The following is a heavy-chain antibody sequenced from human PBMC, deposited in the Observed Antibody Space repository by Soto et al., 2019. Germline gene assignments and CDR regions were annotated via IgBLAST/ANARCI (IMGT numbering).Heavy chain of an antibody. CDR2: IFYNGNT. Sequence: QVQLQESGPGLVKPSQTLSLTCTVSGGSINSSAYYWNWIRQHPGKGLAWIGYIFYNGNTYYNSSLKSRVIMSPHTYKDHFALRLSAVTAAAAAVYYCAREVRGRSGRRVDVWGQGTTVTVSS. CDR1: GGSINSSAYY. V-gene: IGHV4-31*03. J-gene: IGHJ6*02. CDR3: AREVRGRSGRRVDV. D-gene: IGHD3-10*01.